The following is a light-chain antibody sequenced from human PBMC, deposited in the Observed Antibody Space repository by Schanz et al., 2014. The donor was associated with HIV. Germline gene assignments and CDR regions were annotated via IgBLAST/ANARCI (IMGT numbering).Light chain of an antibody. CDR3: SSYTSSSTYV. Sequence: QSALTQPASVSGSPGQSITISCTGTSSDIGGYKYVSWYQHHPGKAPKLMIYDVNNRPSGASNRFSGSKSGNTASLTISGLQAEDEADYYCSSYTSSSTYVFGTGTKLTVL. V-gene: IGLV2-14*03. J-gene: IGLJ1*01. CDR2: DVN. CDR1: SSDIGGYKY.